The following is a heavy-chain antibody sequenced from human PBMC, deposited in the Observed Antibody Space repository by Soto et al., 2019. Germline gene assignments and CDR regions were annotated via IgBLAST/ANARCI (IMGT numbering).Heavy chain of an antibody. Sequence: GESLKISCKGSGYSFTSYWIGWVRQMPGKGLEWMGIIDPGDSDTRYSPSFQGQVTISADKSISTAYLQWSSLKASDTAMYYCARYGSGTYTRYYFDYWGLGTLVTVSS. D-gene: IGHD3-10*01. CDR1: GYSFTSYW. CDR3: ARYGSGTYTRYYFDY. J-gene: IGHJ4*02. V-gene: IGHV5-51*01. CDR2: IDPGDSDT.